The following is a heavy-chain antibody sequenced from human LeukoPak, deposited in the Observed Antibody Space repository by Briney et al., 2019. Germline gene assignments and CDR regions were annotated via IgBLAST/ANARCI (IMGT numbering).Heavy chain of an antibody. CDR3: ARWAIYDFWSGYYRPPGPYYYYMDV. D-gene: IGHD3-3*01. Sequence: PGGSLRLSCAASGFTFSSYGMHWVRQAPGRGLEWVAFIRYDGSNQYSADSVKGRFTISRDNSKNTLYLQMNSLRAEDTAAYYCARWAIYDFWSGYYRPPGPYYYYMDVWGKGTTVTVSS. V-gene: IGHV3-30*02. J-gene: IGHJ6*03. CDR2: IRYDGSNQ. CDR1: GFTFSSYG.